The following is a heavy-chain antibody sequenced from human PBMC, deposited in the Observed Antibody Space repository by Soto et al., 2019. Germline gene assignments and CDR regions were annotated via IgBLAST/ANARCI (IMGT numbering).Heavy chain of an antibody. Sequence: GASLKISCKGSGYSFTSYWISWVRQMPGKGLEWMGRIDPSDSYTNYSPSFQGHVTISADKSISTAYLQWSSLKASDTAMYYCARPSRQLPTYYYYGMDVWGQGTTVTVSS. CDR3: ARPSRQLPTYYYYGMDV. CDR2: IDPSDSYT. V-gene: IGHV5-10-1*01. J-gene: IGHJ6*02. D-gene: IGHD2-2*01. CDR1: GYSFTSYW.